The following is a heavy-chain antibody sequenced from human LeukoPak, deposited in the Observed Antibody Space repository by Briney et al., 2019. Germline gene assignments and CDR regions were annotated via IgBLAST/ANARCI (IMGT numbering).Heavy chain of an antibody. CDR2: ISSSSSYI. CDR3: ARDSASSLSFQDY. V-gene: IGHV3-21*01. Sequence: GGSLRLSCAASGFTFSSYSMDWVRQAPGKGLEWVSSISSSSSYIYYADSGKGRFTISRDNAKNSLYLQMNSLGAEDTAVYYCARDSASSLSFQDYWGQGTLVTVSS. J-gene: IGHJ4*02. D-gene: IGHD2-2*01. CDR1: GFTFSSYS.